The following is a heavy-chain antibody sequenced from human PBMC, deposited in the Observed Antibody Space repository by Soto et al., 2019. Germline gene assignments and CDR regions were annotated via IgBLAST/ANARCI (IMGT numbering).Heavy chain of an antibody. CDR3: ARDQYDFWSGYYVSHRFDP. D-gene: IGHD3-3*01. Sequence: GASVKVSCKASGYTFTSYAMHWVRQAPGQRLEWMGWINAGNGNTKYSQKFQGGVTITRDTSASTAYMELSSLRSEDTAVYYCARDQYDFWSGYYVSHRFDPWGQGTLVTVSS. J-gene: IGHJ5*02. CDR2: INAGNGNT. CDR1: GYTFTSYA. V-gene: IGHV1-3*01.